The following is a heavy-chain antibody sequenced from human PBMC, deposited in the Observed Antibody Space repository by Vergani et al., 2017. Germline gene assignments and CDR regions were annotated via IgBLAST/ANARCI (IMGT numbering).Heavy chain of an antibody. CDR3: ARGATRRPWIQPNFDYYGMDV. Sequence: EVQLVESGGGLIQPGGSLRLSCAASGFTVSSNYMSWVRQAPGKGLEWVSVIYSGGSTYYADSVKGRFTISRDNSKNTLYLQMNSLRAEDTAVYYCARGATRRPWIQPNFDYYGMDVWGQGTTVTVSS. CDR1: GFTVSSNY. V-gene: IGHV3-53*01. CDR2: IYSGGST. J-gene: IGHJ6*02. D-gene: IGHD5-18*01.